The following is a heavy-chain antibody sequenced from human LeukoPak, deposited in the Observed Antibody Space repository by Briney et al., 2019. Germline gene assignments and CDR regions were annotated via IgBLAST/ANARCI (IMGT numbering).Heavy chain of an antibody. V-gene: IGHV4-61*02. CDR2: IYTSGST. CDR3: ARVGGIAAPPDY. J-gene: IGHJ4*02. Sequence: SETLSLTCTVSGGSISSGSYYWSWIRQPAGKGLEWIGRIYTSGSTNYNPSLKGRVTISVDTSKNQFSLKLSSVTAADTAVYYCARVGGIAAPPDYWGQGTLVTVSS. D-gene: IGHD6-13*01. CDR1: GGSISSGSYY.